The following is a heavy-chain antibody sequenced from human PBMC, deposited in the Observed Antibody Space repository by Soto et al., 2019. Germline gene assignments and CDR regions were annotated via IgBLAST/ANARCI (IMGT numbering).Heavy chain of an antibody. CDR2: IKQDGSGK. CDR1: GFTFSSYW. CDR3: ARGLYDFWSGYYGDYYYGMDV. Sequence: PGGSLRLSCAASGFTFSSYWMSWVRQAPGKGLEWVVNIKQDGSGKYYVDSVKGRFTISRDNAKNSLYLQMNSLRAEDTAVYYCARGLYDFWSGYYGDYYYGMDVWGQGTTVTV. V-gene: IGHV3-7*01. J-gene: IGHJ6*02. D-gene: IGHD3-3*01.